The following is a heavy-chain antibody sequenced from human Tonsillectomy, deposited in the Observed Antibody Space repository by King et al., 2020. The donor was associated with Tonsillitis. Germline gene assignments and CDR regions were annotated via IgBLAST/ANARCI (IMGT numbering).Heavy chain of an antibody. CDR2: IIPIFGTA. D-gene: IGHD3-10*01. CDR3: AVPWVEYGSGSSTFDY. V-gene: IGHV1-69*06. CDR1: GGTFSSYA. J-gene: IGHJ4*02. Sequence: QLVQSGAEVKKPGSSVKVSCKASGGTFSSYAISWVRQAPGQGLEWMGGIIPIFGTANYAQKFQGRVKITADKSTSTGYMELSSLRSEDTAVYYCAVPWVEYGSGSSTFDYWGQGTLVTVSS.